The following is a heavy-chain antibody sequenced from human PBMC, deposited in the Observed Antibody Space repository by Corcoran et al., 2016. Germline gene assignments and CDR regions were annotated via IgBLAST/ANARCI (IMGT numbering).Heavy chain of an antibody. D-gene: IGHD2-15*01. CDR3: ARVGGNRAGYYYGMDV. CDR2: IIPIFSTA. J-gene: IGHJ6*02. Sequence: QVQLVQSGAEVKKPGSSVKVSCKASGGTFSSYAISWVRQAPGQGLEWMGGIIPIFSTANYAQKLQGRVTITADESTSTAYMELSSLRSEDTAVYCCARVGGNRAGYYYGMDVWGQGTTVTVSS. V-gene: IGHV1-69*01. CDR1: GGTFSSYA.